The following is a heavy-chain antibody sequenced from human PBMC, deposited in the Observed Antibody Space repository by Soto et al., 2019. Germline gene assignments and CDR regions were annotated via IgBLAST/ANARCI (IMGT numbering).Heavy chain of an antibody. CDR3: ARDYGGALLWFGELLPNWFDP. J-gene: IGHJ5*02. CDR1: GYTFTSYY. D-gene: IGHD3-10*01. V-gene: IGHV1-46*01. CDR2: INPSGGST. Sequence: ASVKVSCKASGYTFTSYYMHCVRQAPGQGLEWMGIINPSGGSTSYAQKFQGRVTMTRDTSTSTVYMELSSLRSEDTAVYYCARDYGGALLWFGELLPNWFDPWGQGTLVTVSS.